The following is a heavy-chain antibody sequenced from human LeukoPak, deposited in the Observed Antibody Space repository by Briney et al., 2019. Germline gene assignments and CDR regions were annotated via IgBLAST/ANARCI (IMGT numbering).Heavy chain of an antibody. J-gene: IGHJ2*01. CDR1: GGTFISYA. Sequence: SVKVSCKASGGTFISYAISWVRQAPGQGLEWMGGIIPIFGTANYAQKFQGRVTITADESTSTAYMELSSLRSEDTAVYYCARVRAVVGAVAGLFDLWGRGTLATVSS. CDR2: IIPIFGTA. D-gene: IGHD6-19*01. V-gene: IGHV1-69*13. CDR3: ARVRAVVGAVAGLFDL.